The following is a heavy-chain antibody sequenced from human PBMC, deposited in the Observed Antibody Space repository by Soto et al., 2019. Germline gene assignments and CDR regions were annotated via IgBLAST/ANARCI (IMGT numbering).Heavy chain of an antibody. J-gene: IGHJ4*02. Sequence: PGGSLRLCCAASGFTFSGYWRHWVRQGPGKGLVWVSRINSDGSSTSYADSVKGRFTISRDNAKNTLYLQMNSLRAEDTAVYYCARVSIAVAPDYWGQGTLVTVSS. CDR1: GFTFSGYW. V-gene: IGHV3-74*01. D-gene: IGHD6-19*01. CDR2: INSDGSST. CDR3: ARVSIAVAPDY.